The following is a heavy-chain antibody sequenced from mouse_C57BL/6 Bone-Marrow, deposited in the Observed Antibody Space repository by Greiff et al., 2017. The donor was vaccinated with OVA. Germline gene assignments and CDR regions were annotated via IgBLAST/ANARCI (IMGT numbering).Heavy chain of an antibody. V-gene: IGHV12-3*01. Sequence: QVQLKQSGPGLVKPSQSLFLTCSITGFPITSGYYWIWIRQSPGKPLEWMGYITHSGETFYNPSLQSPISITRETSKNQVFLQLNSVTTEDTAMYYCAGATGTYNAMDYWGQGTSVTVS. CDR3: AGATGTYNAMDY. D-gene: IGHD4-1*01. CDR1: GFPITSGYY. CDR2: ITHSGET. J-gene: IGHJ4*01.